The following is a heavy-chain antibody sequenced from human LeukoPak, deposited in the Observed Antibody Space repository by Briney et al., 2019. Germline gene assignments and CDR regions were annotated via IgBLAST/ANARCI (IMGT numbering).Heavy chain of an antibody. CDR1: GFTFSTHW. CDR2: ADGGGSST. J-gene: IGHJ4*01. V-gene: IGHV3-74*01. CDR3: ARGPGSSGGPYVGDY. D-gene: IGHD3-22*01. Sequence: QPGGSLRLSCAASGFTFSTHWMHWVRQVPGRGPVWVSRADGGGSSTSYADSVKGRFSISRDNAKSTLYLQMNGLRAEDTAVYYCARGPGSSGGPYVGDYWGHGTLVTVSS.